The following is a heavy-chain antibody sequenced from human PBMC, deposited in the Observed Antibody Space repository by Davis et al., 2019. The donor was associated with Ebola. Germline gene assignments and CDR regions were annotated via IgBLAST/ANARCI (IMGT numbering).Heavy chain of an antibody. CDR1: GYTFTSYG. CDR2: ISAYNGNT. J-gene: IGHJ4*02. Sequence: ASVKVSCKASGYTFTSYGISWVRQAPGQGLEWMGWISAYNGNTNYAQKLQGRVTMTTDTSASTAYMELGRLKSDDTAVYFCARGSSTFDYSAYHYVVEPQGYWGQGTLVTVSS. CDR3: ARGSSTFDYSAYHYVVEPQGY. D-gene: IGHD5-12*01. V-gene: IGHV1-18*04.